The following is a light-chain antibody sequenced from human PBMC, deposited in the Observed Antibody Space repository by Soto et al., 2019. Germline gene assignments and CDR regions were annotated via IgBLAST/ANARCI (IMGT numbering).Light chain of an antibody. V-gene: IGKV3-15*01. CDR2: GAS. CDR1: QSVSSN. Sequence: EIVMTQSPATLSVSPLERASLSCMASQSVSSNLAWYQQKPGQAPRLLIYGASTRATGIPARFSGSGSGTEFTLTISSLQSEDFAVYYCQQYNNWPPITFGQGTRLEIK. CDR3: QQYNNWPPIT. J-gene: IGKJ5*01.